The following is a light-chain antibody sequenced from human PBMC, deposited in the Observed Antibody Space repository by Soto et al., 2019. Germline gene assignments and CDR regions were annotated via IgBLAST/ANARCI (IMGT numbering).Light chain of an antibody. J-gene: IGKJ4*01. CDR3: LQDYDYPLT. V-gene: IGKV1-6*01. CDR2: ATS. CDR1: QGIRND. Sequence: AIQVTQSPSSLSASVGDRVTITCRASQGIRNDLGWYQQEPGKPPKLLIYATSRLQSGVPSRFSGSGSGTDFTLTISSLQPEDFATYYCLQDYDYPLTFGGGTKVQIK.